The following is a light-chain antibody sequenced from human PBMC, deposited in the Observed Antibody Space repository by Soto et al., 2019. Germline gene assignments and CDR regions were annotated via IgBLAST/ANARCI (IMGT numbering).Light chain of an antibody. CDR3: TSYTSSSTMV. J-gene: IGLJ3*02. Sequence: QSALTQPASVSGSPGQSITMSCTGTNSDVGGYNFVSWYQQHPDTAPKLIIYDVTNRPSGVSDRFSGSKSGNTASLTISVLQAEDEADYYRTSYTSSSTMVFGGGTKLTVL. CDR2: DVT. V-gene: IGLV2-14*01. CDR1: NSDVGGYNF.